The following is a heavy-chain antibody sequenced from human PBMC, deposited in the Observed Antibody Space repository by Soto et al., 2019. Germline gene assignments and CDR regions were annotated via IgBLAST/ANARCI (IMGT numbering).Heavy chain of an antibody. CDR1: GFTFTTYA. CDR3: ARDGVGATVFFGFFDY. CDR2: VSGGGDRT. J-gene: IGHJ4*02. V-gene: IGHV3-23*01. D-gene: IGHD1-26*01. Sequence: GGSLRLSCAASGFTFTTYAMSWVRQAPGKGLEWVSAVSGGGDRTYYADSVKGRFTISRDNSKNTLYLQMKSLRAEDTAVYYCARDGVGATVFFGFFDYWAQRALDTVSS.